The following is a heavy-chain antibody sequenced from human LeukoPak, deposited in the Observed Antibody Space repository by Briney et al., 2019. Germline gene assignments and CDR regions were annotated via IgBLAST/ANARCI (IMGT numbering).Heavy chain of an antibody. CDR1: GFTFSIYW. J-gene: IGHJ4*02. CDR2: INSDGSST. CDR3: ARAGKTTFGSGRYAFDY. Sequence: GGSLRLSCAASGFTFSIYWMHWVRHAPGKGLVWVSRINSDGSSTSYADSVKGRFTISRDNAKNTLYLQMNSLRAEDTAVYYCARAGKTTFGSGRYAFDYWGQGTLVTVSS. D-gene: IGHD3-10*01. V-gene: IGHV3-74*01.